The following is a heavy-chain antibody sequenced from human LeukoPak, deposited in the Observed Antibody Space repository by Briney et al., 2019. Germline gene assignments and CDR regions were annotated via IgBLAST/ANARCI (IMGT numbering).Heavy chain of an antibody. CDR1: GFTFDDYA. CDR3: AKDTSRGWYWGGYFDY. J-gene: IGHJ4*02. Sequence: PGGSLRLSCAASGFTFDDYAMHWVRQAPGKGLEWVSGISWNSGSIGYADSVKGRFTISRDNAKNSLYLQMNSLRAEDMALYYCAKDTSRGWYWGGYFDYWGQGTLVTVSS. D-gene: IGHD6-19*01. CDR2: ISWNSGSI. V-gene: IGHV3-9*03.